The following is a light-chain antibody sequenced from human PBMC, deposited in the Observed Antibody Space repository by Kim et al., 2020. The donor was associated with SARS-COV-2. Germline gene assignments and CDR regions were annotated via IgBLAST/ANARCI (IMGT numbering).Light chain of an antibody. CDR2: DAS. CDR3: QLLFT. J-gene: IGKJ3*01. V-gene: IGKV1-33*01. Sequence: SSLSAFVGDRVTITCQSSQDISNYLNWYQQKPGKAPKLLIYDASNLETGVPSRCSGSGSGTDFTFTISSLQPEDIATYYCQLLFTFGPGTKVDIK. CDR1: QDISNY.